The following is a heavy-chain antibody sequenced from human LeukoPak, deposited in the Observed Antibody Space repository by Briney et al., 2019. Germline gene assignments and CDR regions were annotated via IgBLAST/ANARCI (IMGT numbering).Heavy chain of an antibody. D-gene: IGHD3-22*01. CDR2: IYYSGTT. Sequence: SQTLSLTCTVSGGSISSGDYYWSWIRQPPGKGLEWIGYIYYSGTTYYNPSLRNRVTISIDTSKNQFSLKLSSVTAADTAVYYCASYSNGYYRIDYWGQGTLSPSPQ. CDR1: GGSISSGDYY. J-gene: IGHJ4*02. CDR3: ASYSNGYYRIDY. V-gene: IGHV4-30-4*08.